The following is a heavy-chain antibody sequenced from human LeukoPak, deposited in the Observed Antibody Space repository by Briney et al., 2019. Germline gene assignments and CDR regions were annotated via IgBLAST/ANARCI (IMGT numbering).Heavy chain of an antibody. CDR2: IWYDGSNK. Sequence: GGSLRLSCAASGFTFSSYGMHWVRQAPGKEREWVAVIWYDGSNKYYADSVKGRFTISRDNSKNTLYLQMNSLRAEDTAVYYCAKDLSGEYYFDYWGQGTLVTVSS. J-gene: IGHJ4*02. CDR1: GFTFSSYG. D-gene: IGHD3-10*01. V-gene: IGHV3-33*06. CDR3: AKDLSGEYYFDY.